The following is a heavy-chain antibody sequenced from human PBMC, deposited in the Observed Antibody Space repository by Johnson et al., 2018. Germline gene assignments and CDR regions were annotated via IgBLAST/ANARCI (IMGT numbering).Heavy chain of an antibody. CDR1: GYTFTSYY. D-gene: IGHD3-10*01. CDR2: INPSGGST. V-gene: IGHV1-46*01. CDR3: ADYGSMDAFDI. J-gene: IGHJ3*02. Sequence: VQLVESGAEVKKPGASVKVSCKASGYTFTSYYMHWVRQAPGQGLEWMGIINPSGGSTRYAKKFQGRVTMTRDTSTSTVYMELSSVSSEDPAVYLCADYGSMDAFDIWGQGTMVTVSS.